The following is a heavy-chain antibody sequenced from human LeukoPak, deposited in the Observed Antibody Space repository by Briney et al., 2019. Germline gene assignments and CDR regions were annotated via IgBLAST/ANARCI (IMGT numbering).Heavy chain of an antibody. CDR2: MNPDSGGT. J-gene: IGHJ4*02. Sequence: GASVTISCKASGYTFTDYYIHWVRQAPGQGLEWMGWMNPDSGGTNYAQKFKGRVTMTRDTSINTAYMDLRRLTSDDTAIYYCTTRGGDTLMRTEAFDYWGLGTLVTVSS. D-gene: IGHD3-16*01. V-gene: IGHV1-2*02. CDR1: GYTFTDYY. CDR3: TTRGGDTLMRTEAFDY.